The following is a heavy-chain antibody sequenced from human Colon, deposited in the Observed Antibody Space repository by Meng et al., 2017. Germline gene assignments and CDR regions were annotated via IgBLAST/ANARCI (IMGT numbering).Heavy chain of an antibody. D-gene: IGHD1-26*01. J-gene: IGHJ4*02. Sequence: GQSQESGPGLVKPSQTLSLICTVSGGSISGDYYWSWIRQHPGKGPEWIGYISYTGSTYPNPSLRSRVTISVDTSKSQFSLKLTSVTAADSAVYYCAREVIVRALDYFDYWGQGTLVTVSS. CDR1: GGSISGDYY. CDR3: AREVIVRALDYFDY. V-gene: IGHV4-31*03. CDR2: ISYTGST.